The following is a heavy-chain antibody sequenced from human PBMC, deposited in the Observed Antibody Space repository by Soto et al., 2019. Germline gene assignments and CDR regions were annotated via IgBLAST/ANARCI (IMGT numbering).Heavy chain of an antibody. CDR2: ISYDGSNK. V-gene: IGHV3-30*03. CDR3: VRYPRSVGGSYRPDY. D-gene: IGHD3-16*02. Sequence: HPGGSLRLSCAASGFTFSSYGMHWVRQAPGKGLEWVAVISYDGSNKYYADSVKGRFTISRDNVKNTLYLQMNSLRAEDTAVYYCVRYPRSVGGSYRPDYWGQGTLVTVSS. CDR1: GFTFSSYG. J-gene: IGHJ4*02.